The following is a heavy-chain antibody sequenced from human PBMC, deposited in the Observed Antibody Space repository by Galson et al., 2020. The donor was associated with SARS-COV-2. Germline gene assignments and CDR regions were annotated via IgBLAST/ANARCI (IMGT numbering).Heavy chain of an antibody. CDR2: ISVYTGKT. D-gene: IGHD3-3*01. J-gene: IGHJ4*02. Sequence: ASVKVSCKASGYTFTSYGINWVRQAPGHGLEWMGWISVYTGKTILAQKVQGRVTMTTDTSTSTAYMEVRDLRSDDTAVYYCTRGREVGGWSYWGQGTLVAVSS. CDR1: GYTFTSYG. V-gene: IGHV1-18*01. CDR3: TRGREVGGWSY.